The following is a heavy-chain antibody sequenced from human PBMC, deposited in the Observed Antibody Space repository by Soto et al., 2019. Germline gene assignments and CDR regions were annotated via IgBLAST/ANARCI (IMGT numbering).Heavy chain of an antibody. J-gene: IGHJ4*02. V-gene: IGHV3-48*01. Sequence: EVQLVESGGGLVQPGGSLRLSCAASGFTFSSYSMNWVRQDPGKGLERVSYISSSSSTIYYADSVKGRFTISRDNAKSSLDLHMNSLGAEDTAVYYCARDLNYGLFDYLGQGTLVTVSS. CDR1: GFTFSSYS. CDR3: ARDLNYGLFDY. D-gene: IGHD4-17*01. CDR2: ISSSSSTI.